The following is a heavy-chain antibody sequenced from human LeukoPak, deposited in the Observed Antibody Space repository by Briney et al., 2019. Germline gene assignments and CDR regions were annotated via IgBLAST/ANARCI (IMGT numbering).Heavy chain of an antibody. CDR2: IYPGDSDT. CDR1: GYSFTSYW. J-gene: IGHJ4*02. CDR3: AIGESSKYCSSTSCYVVY. Sequence: GESLKISCKGSGYSFTSYWIGWVRQMPGKGLEWMGIIYPGDSDTRYSPSFQGQVTISADKSISTAYLQWSSLKASDTAMYYCAIGESSKYCSSTSCYVVYWGQGTLVIVSS. V-gene: IGHV5-51*01. D-gene: IGHD2-2*01.